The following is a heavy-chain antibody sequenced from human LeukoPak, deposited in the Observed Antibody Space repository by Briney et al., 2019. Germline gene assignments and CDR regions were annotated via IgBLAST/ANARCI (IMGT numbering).Heavy chain of an antibody. Sequence: SETLSLTCTVSGGSISSYYWSWIRQPPGKGLEWIGNIYDSGTIYYNPSLKSRVTISVDTSKNQLSLKLSSVTAADTAVYYCATDSVGDTTAFDYWGQGTLVTVSS. CDR1: GGSISSYY. J-gene: IGHJ4*02. CDR3: ATDSVGDTTAFDY. D-gene: IGHD1-26*01. CDR2: IYDSGTI. V-gene: IGHV4-59*04.